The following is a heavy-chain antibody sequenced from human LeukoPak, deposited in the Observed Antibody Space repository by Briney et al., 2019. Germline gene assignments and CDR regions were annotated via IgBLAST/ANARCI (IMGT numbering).Heavy chain of an antibody. CDR2: ISGSGGST. CDR3: AKGRVMVRGASIEFDY. CDR1: GFTFSSYA. Sequence: GGSLRLSCAASGFTFSSYATSWVRQAPGKGLEWVSAISGSGGSTYYADSVKGRFTISRDNSKNTLYLQMNSLRAEDTAVYYCAKGRVMVRGASIEFDYWGQGTLVTVSS. J-gene: IGHJ4*02. D-gene: IGHD3-10*01. V-gene: IGHV3-23*01.